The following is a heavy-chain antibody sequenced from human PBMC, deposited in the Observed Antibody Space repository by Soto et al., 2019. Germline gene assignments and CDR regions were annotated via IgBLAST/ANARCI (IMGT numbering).Heavy chain of an antibody. CDR3: ARRSGYYYYYYGMDV. D-gene: IGHD3-3*01. CDR1: GGSFSGYY. Sequence: SETLSLTCAVYGGSFSGYYWSWIRQPPGKGLEWIGEINHSGSTNYNPSLKSRVTISVDTSKNQFSLTLSSVTAADTAVYYCARRSGYYYYYYGMDVWGQGTTVTVSS. V-gene: IGHV4-34*01. CDR2: INHSGST. J-gene: IGHJ6*02.